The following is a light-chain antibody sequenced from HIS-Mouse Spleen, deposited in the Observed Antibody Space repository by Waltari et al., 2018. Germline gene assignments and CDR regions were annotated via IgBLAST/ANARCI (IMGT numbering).Light chain of an antibody. CDR2: EVS. CDR3: SSYTRSSTLV. CDR1: SSDGGGYNY. J-gene: IGLJ3*02. V-gene: IGLV2-14*01. Sequence: QSALTQPASVSASPGQSITISCTRTSSDGGGYNYVSWYQQHPGKAPKLMIYEVSNRPSGVSNRFSGSKSGNTASLTISGLQAEDEADYYCSSYTRSSTLVFGGGTKLTVL.